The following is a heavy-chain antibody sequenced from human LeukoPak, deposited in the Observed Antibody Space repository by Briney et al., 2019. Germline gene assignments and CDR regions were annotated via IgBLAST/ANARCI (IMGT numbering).Heavy chain of an antibody. D-gene: IGHD3-10*01. CDR3: GRESITMVRGVIYDYYYMDV. V-gene: IGHV4-61*02. J-gene: IGHJ6*03. CDR1: GGSISSGSYY. Sequence: PSQTLSLTCTVSGGSISSGSYYWSWIRQPAGKGLEWIGRIYTSGSTNYNPSLKSRVTISVDTSKNQFSLKLSSVTAADTAVYYCGRESITMVRGVIYDYYYMDVWGKGTTVTVSS. CDR2: IYTSGST.